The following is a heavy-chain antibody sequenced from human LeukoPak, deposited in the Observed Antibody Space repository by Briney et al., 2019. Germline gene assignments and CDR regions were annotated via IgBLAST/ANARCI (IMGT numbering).Heavy chain of an antibody. D-gene: IGHD3-22*01. CDR1: GFTFSSYS. CDR3: ARDDYYDSSGYYYGYFDL. Sequence: PGGSLRLSCAASGFTFSSYSMNWVRQAPGKGREWVSSISSSSSYIYYADSVKGRFTISRDNAKNSLYLQMNSLRAEDTAVYYCARDDYYDSSGYYYGYFDLWGRGTLVTVSS. CDR2: ISSSSSYI. V-gene: IGHV3-21*01. J-gene: IGHJ2*01.